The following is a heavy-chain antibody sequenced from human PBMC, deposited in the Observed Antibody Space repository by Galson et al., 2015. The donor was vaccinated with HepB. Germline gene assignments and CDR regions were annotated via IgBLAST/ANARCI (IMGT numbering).Heavy chain of an antibody. CDR2: ISSSGSTI. Sequence: SLRLSCAASGFTFSSYEMNWVRQAPGKGLEWVSYISSSGSTIYYADSVKGRFTISRDNAKNSLYLQMNSLRAEDTAVYYCARVIYCGGDCYPLDYWGQGTLVTVSS. J-gene: IGHJ4*02. D-gene: IGHD2-21*02. CDR3: ARVIYCGGDCYPLDY. CDR1: GFTFSSYE. V-gene: IGHV3-48*03.